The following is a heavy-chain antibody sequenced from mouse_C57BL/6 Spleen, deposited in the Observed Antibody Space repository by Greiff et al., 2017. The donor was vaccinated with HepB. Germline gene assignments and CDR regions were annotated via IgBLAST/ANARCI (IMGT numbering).Heavy chain of an antibody. CDR3: ARHDYGWYFDV. CDR1: GYTFTSYW. D-gene: IGHD2-4*01. V-gene: IGHV1-69*01. CDR2: IDPSDSYT. Sequence: VQLQQPGAELVMPGASVKLSCKASGYTFTSYWMHWVKQRPGQGLEWIGEIDPSDSYTNYNQKFKGKSTLTVDKSSSTAYMQLSSLTSEDSAVYYCARHDYGWYFDVWGTGTTVTVSS. J-gene: IGHJ1*03.